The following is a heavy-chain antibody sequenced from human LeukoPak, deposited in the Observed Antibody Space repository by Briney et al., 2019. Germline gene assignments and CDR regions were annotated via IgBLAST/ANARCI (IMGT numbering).Heavy chain of an antibody. J-gene: IGHJ4*02. CDR2: ISGIGGST. CDR3: AKALPGLLANFDY. CDR1: GFTFSSYA. D-gene: IGHD2-15*01. Sequence: PGGSLRLSCAASGFTFSSYAMSWVRQAPGKGLEWVSAISGIGGSTYYADSVKGRFTISRDNSKNTLYLQMTSLRAEDTAVYYCAKALPGLLANFDYWGQGTLVTVSS. V-gene: IGHV3-23*01.